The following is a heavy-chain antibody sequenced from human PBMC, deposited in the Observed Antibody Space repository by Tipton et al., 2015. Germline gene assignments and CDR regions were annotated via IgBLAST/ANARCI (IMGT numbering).Heavy chain of an antibody. CDR2: INPDEAFT. D-gene: IGHD6-19*01. CDR1: GFTFSSYW. V-gene: IGHV3-74*01. J-gene: IGHJ4*02. CDR3: ASSMSVAGTGDS. Sequence: SLRLSCAGSGFTFSSYWMHWVRQAPGKGPVWVSRINPDEAFTSYADSVKGRFTISRDNVKNTLFLQMNSLRTDDTAVYYCASSMSVAGTGDSWGQGTLVTVSS.